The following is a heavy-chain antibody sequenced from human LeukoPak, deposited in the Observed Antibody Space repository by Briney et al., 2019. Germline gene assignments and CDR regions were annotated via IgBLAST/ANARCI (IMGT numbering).Heavy chain of an antibody. D-gene: IGHD3-22*01. Sequence: GGSLRLSCAASGFTFSSYSMNWVRQAPGKGLEWVSSISSSSSYIYYADSVKGRFTISRDNAKNSLYLQMNSLRAEDTALYYCAKGYYYDSSGYLDAFDIWGQGTMVTVSS. CDR2: ISSSSSYI. CDR3: AKGYYYDSSGYLDAFDI. V-gene: IGHV3-21*04. J-gene: IGHJ3*02. CDR1: GFTFSSYS.